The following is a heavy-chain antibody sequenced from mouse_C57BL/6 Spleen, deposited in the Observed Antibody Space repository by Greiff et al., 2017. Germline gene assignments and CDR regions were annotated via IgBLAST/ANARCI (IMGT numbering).Heavy chain of an antibody. J-gene: IGHJ1*03. Sequence: EVQRVESEGGLVQPGSSMKLSCTASGFTFSDYYMAWVRQVPEKGLEWVANINYDGSSTYYLDSLKSRFIISRDNAKNILYLQMSSLKSEDTATYYCARDYGRGWYFDVWGTGTTVTVSS. V-gene: IGHV5-16*01. CDR2: INYDGSST. CDR1: GFTFSDYY. CDR3: ARDYGRGWYFDV. D-gene: IGHD1-1*01.